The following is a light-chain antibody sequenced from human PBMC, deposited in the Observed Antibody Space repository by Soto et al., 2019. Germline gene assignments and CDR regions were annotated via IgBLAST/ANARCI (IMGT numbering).Light chain of an antibody. V-gene: IGLV1-51*01. CDR3: GTWDSSLSAVV. CDR2: DNN. Sequence: QSVLTQPPSVSAAPGQKVTISCAGSSSNIGNNDVSWYQQLPGTVPKLLIYDNNKRPSGIPDRFSGSKSGTSATLGITGLQTGDEADYYCGTWDSSLSAVVFGGGTKLTVL. CDR1: SSNIGNND. J-gene: IGLJ2*01.